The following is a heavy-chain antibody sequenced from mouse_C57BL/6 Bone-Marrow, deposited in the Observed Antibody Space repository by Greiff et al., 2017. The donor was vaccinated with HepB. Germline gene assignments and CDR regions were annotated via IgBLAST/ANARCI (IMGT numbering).Heavy chain of an antibody. CDR1: GYTFTSYG. J-gene: IGHJ4*01. CDR3: ARRYYGGEAMDY. Sequence: QVQLQQPGAELARPGASVKLSCKASGYTFTSYGISWVKQRTGQGLEWIGEIYPRSGNTYYNEKFKGKATLTADKSSSTAYMELRSLTSEDSAVYFCARRYYGGEAMDYWGQGTSVTVSS. D-gene: IGHD1-1*01. V-gene: IGHV1-81*01. CDR2: IYPRSGNT.